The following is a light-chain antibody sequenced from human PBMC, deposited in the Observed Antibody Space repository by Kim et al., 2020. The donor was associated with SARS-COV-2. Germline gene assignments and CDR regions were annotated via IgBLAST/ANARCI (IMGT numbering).Light chain of an antibody. Sequence: EVVMTQSPATLSVSPGERATISCRASQSVSTDLAWYQQKSGQAPRLLIYGASTRATGIPARFSGSGSGTEFTLTISGLQSEDLAVYYCKLYKNWPPITFGQGTRLEIK. CDR3: KLYKNWPPIT. CDR2: GAS. CDR1: QSVSTD. V-gene: IGKV3D-15*01. J-gene: IGKJ5*01.